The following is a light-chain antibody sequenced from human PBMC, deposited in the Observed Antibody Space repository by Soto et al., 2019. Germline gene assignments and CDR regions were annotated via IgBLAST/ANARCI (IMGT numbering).Light chain of an antibody. V-gene: IGLV2-14*01. CDR3: SLYISSSTLHVV. Sequence: QSVLTQPASVSGSPGQSITISCTGTSSDVGGYNYVSWYQQHPGKAPKLMIYDVSNRPSGVSNLFSGSKSGNTASLTISGLPAEDGADYYFSLYISSSTLHVVFGGGTKLTVL. CDR1: SSDVGGYNY. CDR2: DVS. J-gene: IGLJ2*01.